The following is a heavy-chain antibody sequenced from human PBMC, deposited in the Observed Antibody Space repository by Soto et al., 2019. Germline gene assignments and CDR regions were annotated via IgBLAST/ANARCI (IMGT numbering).Heavy chain of an antibody. CDR1: GGSISSGDYY. Sequence: QVQLQESGPGLVKPSQTLSLTCTVSGGSISSGDYYWSWIRQPPGKGLEWIGYIYYSGSTYYNPSLXRXXTISVDTSKTQFSLKLSSVTAADTAVYYCARERPDGARLDPWGQGTLVTVSS. CDR2: IYYSGST. V-gene: IGHV4-30-4*01. D-gene: IGHD6-6*01. J-gene: IGHJ5*02. CDR3: ARERPDGARLDP.